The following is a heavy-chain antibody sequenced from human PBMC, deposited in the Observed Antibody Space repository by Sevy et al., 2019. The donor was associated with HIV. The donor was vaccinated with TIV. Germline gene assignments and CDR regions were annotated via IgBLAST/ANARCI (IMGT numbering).Heavy chain of an antibody. Sequence: GGSLRLSCAASGFTFSRNWMTWDRQAPGQGLEWVANIKQDGSEKYYVDSVKGRFIISRDNAKNSLYLQMNSLRADDTALYYCARDSGSTWQAYNWFDPWGQGTLVTVSS. CDR1: GFTFSRNW. D-gene: IGHD6-13*01. CDR3: ARDSGSTWQAYNWFDP. J-gene: IGHJ5*02. V-gene: IGHV3-7*01. CDR2: IKQDGSEK.